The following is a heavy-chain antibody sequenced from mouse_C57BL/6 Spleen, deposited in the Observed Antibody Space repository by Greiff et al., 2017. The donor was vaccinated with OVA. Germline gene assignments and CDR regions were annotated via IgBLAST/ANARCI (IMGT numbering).Heavy chain of an antibody. J-gene: IGHJ3*01. D-gene: IGHD2-5*01. Sequence: VQLQQPGAELVKPGASVKMSCKASGYTFTSYWITWVKQRPGHGLEWIGDIYPGRGSTNYNEKLKRKATLTVDTSSSTAYMQLSSLTSEDSAVYYCARSDYSNSAWFAYWGQGTLVTVSA. V-gene: IGHV1-55*01. CDR1: GYTFTSYW. CDR3: ARSDYSNSAWFAY. CDR2: IYPGRGST.